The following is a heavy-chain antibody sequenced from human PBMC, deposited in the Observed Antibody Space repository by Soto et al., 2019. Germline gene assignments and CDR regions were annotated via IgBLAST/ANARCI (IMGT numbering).Heavy chain of an antibody. D-gene: IGHD2-15*01. CDR1: GFTFSYYG. CDR3: VRGGGGSYCSGGSCFLDY. Sequence: QVQLVESGGGVVQPGRSLRLSCAASGFTFSYYGLHWVRQAPGKGLEWVAVIWYDGSNTYYADSVKGRFTISRDNSTNMVYLQRNSLRAEDTAVYYCVRGGGGSYCSGGSCFLDYWCQGALVTVSS. J-gene: IGHJ4*02. CDR2: IWYDGSNT. V-gene: IGHV3-33*03.